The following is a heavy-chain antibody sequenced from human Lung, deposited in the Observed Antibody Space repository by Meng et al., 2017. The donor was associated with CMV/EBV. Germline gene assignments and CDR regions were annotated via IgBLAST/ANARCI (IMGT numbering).Heavy chain of an antibody. V-gene: IGHV1-18*01. CDR3: ARERGYCSMIDCYKDGMDV. Sequence: SVKVSXKASGYTFTSYGISWVRQAPGQGLEWMGWINVYNGRRDYAQRFKDRVTMTTDTSTSTAHMDLKSLRSDDTATYYCARERGYCSMIDCYKDGMDVWGQGTXVTVSS. J-gene: IGHJ6*02. CDR2: INVYNGRR. D-gene: IGHD2-2*01. CDR1: GYTFTSYG.